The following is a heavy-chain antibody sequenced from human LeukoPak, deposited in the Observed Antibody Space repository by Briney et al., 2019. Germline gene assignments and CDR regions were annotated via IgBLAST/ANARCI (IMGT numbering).Heavy chain of an antibody. V-gene: IGHV3-48*02. D-gene: IGHD3-22*01. J-gene: IGHJ4*02. CDR3: ARVRFYYDSSGYGFFDY. Sequence: PGESLRLSCAASGFIFSSYAMNWVRQAPGKGLEWVSYISGSSSTIYNADSVKGRFTISRDNAKNTLHLQMNSLRDEDTAVYYCARVRFYYDSSGYGFFDYWGQGALVTVSS. CDR1: GFIFSSYA. CDR2: ISGSSSTI.